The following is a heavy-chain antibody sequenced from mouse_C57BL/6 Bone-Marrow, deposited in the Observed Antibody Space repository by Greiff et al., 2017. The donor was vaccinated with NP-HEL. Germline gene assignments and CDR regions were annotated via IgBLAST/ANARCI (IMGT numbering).Heavy chain of an antibody. CDR3: ARKLAWFAY. CDR2: IDPSDSYT. J-gene: IGHJ3*01. Sequence: QVQLQQPGAELVKPGASVKLSCRASGYTFTSYWMQWVKQRPGQGLEWIGEIDPSDSYTNYNHKFKGKATFTVDTSSSTAYMQLSSLTSEDSAVYYCARKLAWFAYWGQGTLVTVSA. V-gene: IGHV1-50*01. CDR1: GYTFTSYW.